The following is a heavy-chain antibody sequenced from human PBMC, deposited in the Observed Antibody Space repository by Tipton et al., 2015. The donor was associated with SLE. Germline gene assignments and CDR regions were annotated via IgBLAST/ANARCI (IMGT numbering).Heavy chain of an antibody. D-gene: IGHD3-16*01. CDR2: IYHSGST. J-gene: IGHJ6*02. V-gene: IGHV4-59*12. CDR3: ARDSLNWGSYYHGIDV. CDR1: GGSISSYY. Sequence: TLSLTCTVSGGSISSYYWSWIRQPPGKGLEWIGFIYHSGSTYYNPSLKSRVTISVDTSKNPFSLKLSSVTAADTAVYYCARDSLNWGSYYHGIDVWGQGTTVTVSS.